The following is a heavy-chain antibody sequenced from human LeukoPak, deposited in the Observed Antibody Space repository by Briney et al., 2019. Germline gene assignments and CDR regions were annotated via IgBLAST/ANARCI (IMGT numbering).Heavy chain of an antibody. CDR1: GDSVSSNSAA. V-gene: IGHV6-1*01. CDR3: ARDLDIVVVPAAMLVPNYYYYGMDV. CDR2: TYYRSKWYN. Sequence: SQTLSLTCAISGDSVSSNSAAWNWIRQSPSRGLEWLGRTYYRSKWYNDYAVSVKSRITINPDTSKNQFSLQLNSVTPEDTAVYYCARDLDIVVVPAAMLVPNYYYYGMDVWGQGTTVTVSS. J-gene: IGHJ6*02. D-gene: IGHD2-2*03.